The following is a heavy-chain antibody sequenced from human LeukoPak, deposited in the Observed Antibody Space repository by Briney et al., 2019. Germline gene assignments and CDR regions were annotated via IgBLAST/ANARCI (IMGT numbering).Heavy chain of an antibody. D-gene: IGHD6-19*01. CDR1: GGSISSYY. V-gene: IGHV4-59*01. J-gene: IGHJ2*01. CDR2: IYYSGST. CDR3: ARPAGAVAGRKVNWYFDL. Sequence: SETLSLTCTVSGGSISSYYWSWIRLPPGQGLEWIGYIYYSGSTNYNPSLESRVTISVDTSKYQFSLKLSSVTAADTAVYYCARPAGAVAGRKVNWYFDLWGRGTLVTVSS.